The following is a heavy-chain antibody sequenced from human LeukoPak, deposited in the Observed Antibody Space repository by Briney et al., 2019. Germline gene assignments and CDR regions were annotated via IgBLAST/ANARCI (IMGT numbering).Heavy chain of an antibody. Sequence: SETLSLTCTVSGGSISSRSYYWGWIRQPPGKGLEWIGSIYYSGSTYYNPSLKSRVTISVDTSKNQFSLKLSSVTAADTAVYYCAREAWEMATILDYWGQGTLVTVSS. CDR3: AREAWEMATILDY. V-gene: IGHV4-39*07. D-gene: IGHD5-24*01. CDR1: GGSISSRSYY. J-gene: IGHJ4*02. CDR2: IYYSGST.